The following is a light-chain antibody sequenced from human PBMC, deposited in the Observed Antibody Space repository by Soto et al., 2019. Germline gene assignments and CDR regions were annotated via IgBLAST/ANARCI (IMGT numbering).Light chain of an antibody. J-gene: IGKJ5*01. CDR2: AAS. CDR1: QDISNY. Sequence: DIQMTQSPSSLSASVGDRVTITCQASQDISNYLNWYQQKPGKAPKLLIYAASSLQSGVPSRFSGSGSGTDFTLTISSLQPADSATYYCQQSYRTPITFGQGTRLEIK. V-gene: IGKV1-39*01. CDR3: QQSYRTPIT.